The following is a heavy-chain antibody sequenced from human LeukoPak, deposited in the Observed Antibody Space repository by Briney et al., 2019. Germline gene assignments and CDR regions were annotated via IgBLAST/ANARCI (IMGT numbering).Heavy chain of an antibody. D-gene: IGHD2-8*01. CDR3: ARDIRSHNGPGGYYYYYMDV. CDR2: IYASGST. CDR1: GDSMSDSY. V-gene: IGHV4-4*07. Sequence: PSETLSLTCTVSGDSMSDSYWSWIRQPAGKGLEWIGRIYASGSTNCNPSLKSRVTLSVDTSSNQFSLTLSSVTAADTAVYHCARDIRSHNGPGGYYYYYMDVWGKGTTVTVSS. J-gene: IGHJ6*03.